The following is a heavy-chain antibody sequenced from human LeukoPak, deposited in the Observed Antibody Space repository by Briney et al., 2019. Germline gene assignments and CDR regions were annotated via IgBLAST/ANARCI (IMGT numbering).Heavy chain of an antibody. CDR3: ARGPRITMIVVVTPFDY. J-gene: IGHJ4*02. V-gene: IGHV1-2*02. CDR1: GDTFTGYY. D-gene: IGHD3-22*01. Sequence: ASVKVSCKASGDTFTGYYMHWVRQAPGQGLEWMGWINPNSGGTNYAQKFQGRVTMTRDTSISTAYMELSRLRSDDKAVYYCARGPRITMIVVVTPFDYWGQGTLVTVSS. CDR2: INPNSGGT.